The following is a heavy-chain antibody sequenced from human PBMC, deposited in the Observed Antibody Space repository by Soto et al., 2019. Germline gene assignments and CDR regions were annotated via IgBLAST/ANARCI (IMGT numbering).Heavy chain of an antibody. CDR3: ARGGVLRYFDWSDYYYGMDV. J-gene: IGHJ6*02. V-gene: IGHV1-69*01. CDR2: IIPIFGTA. Sequence: QVQLVQSGAEVKKPGSSVKVSCKASGGTFSSYAISWVRQAPGQGLEWMGGIIPIFGTANYAQKFQGRVTITADESTSTGYMGMSSLRSEDTAVYYCARGGVLRYFDWSDYYYGMDVWGQGTTVTVSS. D-gene: IGHD3-9*01. CDR1: GGTFSSYA.